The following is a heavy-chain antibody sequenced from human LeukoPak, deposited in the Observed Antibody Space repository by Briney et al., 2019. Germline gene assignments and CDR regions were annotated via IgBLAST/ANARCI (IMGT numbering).Heavy chain of an antibody. Sequence: GGSLRLSCAASGFTFSSYAMSWVRQAPGKGLEWVSVIYSGGSTYYADSVKGRFTISRDNSKNTLYLQMNSLRAEDTAVYYCARGAWGSGFDYWGQGTLVTVSS. D-gene: IGHD7-27*01. V-gene: IGHV3-66*01. CDR3: ARGAWGSGFDY. CDR1: GFTFSSYA. J-gene: IGHJ4*02. CDR2: IYSGGST.